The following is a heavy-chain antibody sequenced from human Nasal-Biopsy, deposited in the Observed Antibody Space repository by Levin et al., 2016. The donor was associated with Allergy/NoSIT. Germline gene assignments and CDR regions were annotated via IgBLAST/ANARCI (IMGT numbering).Heavy chain of an antibody. CDR1: GGSFTTYG. CDR2: ISTYNGNT. J-gene: IGHJ1*01. V-gene: IGHV1-18*01. CDR3: ASGRIMESGWENLQK. D-gene: IGHD2/OR15-2a*01. Sequence: ASVKVSCKATGGSFTTYGISWVRQAPGQGLEWMGWISTYNGNTNFGQKFQDRVTMTTDASTSTVYMELRSLRSDDTAVYFCASGRIMESGWENLQKWGQGTLVTVSS.